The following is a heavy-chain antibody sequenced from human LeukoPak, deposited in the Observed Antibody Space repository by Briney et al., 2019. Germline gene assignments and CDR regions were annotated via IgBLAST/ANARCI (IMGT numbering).Heavy chain of an antibody. J-gene: IGHJ3*02. CDR1: GGTFSSYA. D-gene: IGHD2-2*01. CDR3: AGRIVVVPAAIHDDAFDI. CDR2: IIPILGIA. V-gene: IGHV1-69*04. Sequence: SVKVSCKASGGTFSSYAISWVRQAPGQGLEWMGRIIPILGIANYAQKFQGRATITADKSTSTAYMELSSLRSEDTAVYYCAGRIVVVPAAIHDDAFDIWGQGTMVTVSS.